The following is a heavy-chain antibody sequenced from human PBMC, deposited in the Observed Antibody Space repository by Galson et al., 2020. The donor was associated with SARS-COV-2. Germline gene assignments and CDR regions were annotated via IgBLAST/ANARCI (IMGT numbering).Heavy chain of an antibody. Sequence: SQTLSLTCAVYGGSFSGYYWSWIRQPPGKGLEWIGEINHSGSTNYNPSLKSRVTISVDTSKNQFSLKLSSVTAADTAVYYCARDPHIGGYCSGGSCLHHYYYYYGMDVWGQGTTVTVSS. D-gene: IGHD2-15*01. V-gene: IGHV4-34*01. J-gene: IGHJ6*02. CDR2: INHSGST. CDR1: GGSFSGYY. CDR3: ARDPHIGGYCSGGSCLHHYYYYYGMDV.